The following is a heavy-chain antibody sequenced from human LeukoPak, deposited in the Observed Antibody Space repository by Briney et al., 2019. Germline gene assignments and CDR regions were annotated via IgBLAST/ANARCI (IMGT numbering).Heavy chain of an antibody. J-gene: IGHJ4*02. CDR1: GFTVSSNY. D-gene: IGHD3-10*02. CDR3: AKDITHYVSNFDY. Sequence: PGGSLRLSCAASGFTVSSNYMSWVRQAPGKGLEWVSVIYSGGSTYYADSVKGRFTISRDNSKNTLYLQMNSLRAEDTAVYYCAKDITHYVSNFDYWGQGTLVTVSS. V-gene: IGHV3-66*01. CDR2: IYSGGST.